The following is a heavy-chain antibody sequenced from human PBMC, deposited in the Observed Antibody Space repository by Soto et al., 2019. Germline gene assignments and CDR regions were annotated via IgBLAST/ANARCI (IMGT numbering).Heavy chain of an antibody. CDR1: GGSISSYY. CDR3: ARVGYSSGWLEFDY. CDR2: IYYSGST. J-gene: IGHJ4*02. D-gene: IGHD6-19*01. Sequence: ASETLSLTCTVSGGSISSYYWSWIRQPPGKGLEWIGYIYYSGSTNYNPSLKSRVTISVDTSKNQFSLKLSSVTAADTAVYYCARVGYSSGWLEFDYWGQGTLVTVSS. V-gene: IGHV4-59*01.